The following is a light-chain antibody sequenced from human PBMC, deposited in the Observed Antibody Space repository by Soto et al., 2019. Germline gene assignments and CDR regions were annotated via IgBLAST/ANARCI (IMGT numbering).Light chain of an antibody. Sequence: DIQMTQSPSTLSASVGDRVTITCRASQSISSWLAWYQQKPGKAPKLLIYKASSLESGVPSRFSGSGSGTEFTLTISSLQPYDFATYYCHQYNSYSRTFGQGTKVEIK. V-gene: IGKV1-5*03. J-gene: IGKJ1*01. CDR3: HQYNSYSRT. CDR2: KAS. CDR1: QSISSW.